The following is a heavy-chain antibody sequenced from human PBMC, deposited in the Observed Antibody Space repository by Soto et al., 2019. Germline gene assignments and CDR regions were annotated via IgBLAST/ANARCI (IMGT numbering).Heavy chain of an antibody. CDR3: ARSSRSYFDY. J-gene: IGHJ4*02. CDR2: TYDSGST. V-gene: IGHV4-31*03. CDR1: VGSISRSGYF. Sequence: PSETLSLTCTVSVGSISRSGYFWSCIRQHPGKGLEWIGYTYDSGSTYYNPSLKSRVSLSVDTSKNQFSLNLTSVTAADTAMYYGARSSRSYFDYWGQGTLVTVSS.